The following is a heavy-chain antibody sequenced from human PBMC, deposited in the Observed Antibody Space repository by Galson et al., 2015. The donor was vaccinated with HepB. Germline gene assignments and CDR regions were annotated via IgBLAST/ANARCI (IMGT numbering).Heavy chain of an antibody. D-gene: IGHD3/OR15-3a*01. CDR2: ISNTQTGNII. V-gene: IGHV3-11*01. CDR1: GFSVSDFY. CDR3: AIRTGLHF. Sequence: SLRLSCAGSGFSVSDFYTSWIRQAPGKGLEWVSYISNTQTGNIIYYADSVKGRFTISRDNAENSVYLQMNSLRADDTAVYYCAIRTGLHFWGQGTLVTVSS. J-gene: IGHJ4*02.